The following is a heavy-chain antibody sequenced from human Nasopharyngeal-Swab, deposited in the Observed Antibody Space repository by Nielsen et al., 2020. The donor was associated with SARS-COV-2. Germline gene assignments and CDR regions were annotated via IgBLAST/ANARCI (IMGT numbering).Heavy chain of an antibody. CDR2: INQDGSEE. CDR3: ARDWGRAFDV. J-gene: IGHJ3*01. Sequence: GESLKISCAASGFTLIYQWMGWVRQAPGKGLQCVADINQDGSEEVYVDSVKGRFTISRDNAKNSLYLQMNSLRAEDTAIYYCARDWGRAFDVWSQGTMVTVSS. V-gene: IGHV3-7*01. D-gene: IGHD3-16*01. CDR1: GFTLIYQW.